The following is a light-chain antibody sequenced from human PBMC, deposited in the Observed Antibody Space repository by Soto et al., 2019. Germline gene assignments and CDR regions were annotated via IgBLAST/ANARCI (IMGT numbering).Light chain of an antibody. J-gene: IGKJ3*01. V-gene: IGKV1-5*03. CDR2: KAS. Sequence: DIQMTQSPSTLSASVGDRVTITCRASRSISSWLAWYQQKPGKAPKVLIYKASSLESGVPSRFSGSGSGTEFTLTISSLQPDDFATYYCQQYNNYPFTFGPGTKVDIK. CDR1: RSISSW. CDR3: QQYNNYPFT.